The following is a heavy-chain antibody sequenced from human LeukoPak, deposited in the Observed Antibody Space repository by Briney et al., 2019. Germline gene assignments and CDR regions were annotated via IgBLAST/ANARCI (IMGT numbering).Heavy chain of an antibody. Sequence: HAGRSLRLSCAASGFTFSSYAMHWVRKAPGKGLEWVAVISYDGSNKYYADSVKGRFTISRDNSKNTPYLQMNSLRAEDTAVYYCARGPVRLGELSVDYWGQGTLVTVSS. CDR3: ARGPVRLGELSVDY. V-gene: IGHV3-30-3*01. CDR2: ISYDGSNK. J-gene: IGHJ4*02. CDR1: GFTFSSYA. D-gene: IGHD3-16*02.